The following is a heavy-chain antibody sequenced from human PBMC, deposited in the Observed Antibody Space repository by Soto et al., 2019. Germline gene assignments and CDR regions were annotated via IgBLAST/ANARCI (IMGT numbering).Heavy chain of an antibody. V-gene: IGHV3-49*04. CDR1: GFNFADYV. CDR3: ARDLLPGYYSPRQDY. D-gene: IGHD3-9*01. Sequence: GGSLRLSCATSGFNFADYVLSWVRQAPGKGLEWVGYIRSKAYGGTADYAASVTGRFTISRDDSKGIAYLQMNSLKTEDTAVYYCARDLLPGYYSPRQDYWGQGTLVTVSS. J-gene: IGHJ4*02. CDR2: IRSKAYGGTA.